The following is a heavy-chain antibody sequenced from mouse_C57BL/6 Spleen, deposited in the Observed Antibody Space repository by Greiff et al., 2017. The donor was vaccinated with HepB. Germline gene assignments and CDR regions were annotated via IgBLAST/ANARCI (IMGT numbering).Heavy chain of an antibody. CDR3: ARQGYDGYPGFAY. Sequence: EVKLMESGGDLVKPGGSLKLSCAASGFTFSSYGMSWVRQTPDKRLEWVATISSGGSYTYYPDSVKGRFTISRDNAKNTLYLQMSSLKSEDTAMYYCARQGYDGYPGFAYWGQGTLVTVSA. D-gene: IGHD2-3*01. CDR1: GFTFSSYG. CDR2: ISSGGSYT. J-gene: IGHJ3*01. V-gene: IGHV5-6*01.